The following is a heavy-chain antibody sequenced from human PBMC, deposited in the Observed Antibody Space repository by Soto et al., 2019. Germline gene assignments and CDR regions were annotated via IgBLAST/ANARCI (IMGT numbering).Heavy chain of an antibody. CDR3: ARDQGNDSSGYGIDY. Sequence: PGGSLRLSCAASGFTFSRYGMHWVRQAPGKGLDWVAAIWFDGSNKYYADSVKGRFTISRDNSKNTLYLQMDSLRAEDTAVYYCARDQGNDSSGYGIDYWGQGTLVTVSS. J-gene: IGHJ4*02. CDR1: GFTFSRYG. D-gene: IGHD3-22*01. V-gene: IGHV3-33*01. CDR2: IWFDGSNK.